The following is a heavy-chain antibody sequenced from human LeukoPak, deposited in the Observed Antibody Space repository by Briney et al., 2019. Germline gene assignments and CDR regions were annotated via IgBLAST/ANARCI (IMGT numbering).Heavy chain of an antibody. D-gene: IGHD6-13*01. CDR1: GFTFSSYA. CDR2: ISGSGGGNT. CDR3: ARDDSSSWDYSDY. J-gene: IGHJ4*02. Sequence: GGSLRLSCAASGFTFSSYAMSWVRQAPGKGLEWVSGISGSGGGNTYYADSVKGRFTISRDNSKNTLYLQMNSLRAEDTAVYYCARDDSSSWDYSDYWGQGTLVTVSS. V-gene: IGHV3-23*01.